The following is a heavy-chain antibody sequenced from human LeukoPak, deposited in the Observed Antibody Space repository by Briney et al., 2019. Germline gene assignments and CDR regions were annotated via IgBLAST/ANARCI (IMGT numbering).Heavy chain of an antibody. CDR1: GYTFTSYA. CDR2: INTGNSYT. D-gene: IGHD6-19*01. J-gene: IGHJ4*02. CDR3: ARPIAVAGFDY. Sequence: ASVKVSCKASGYTFTSYAIHWVRQAPGQSLEWMGWINTGNSYTKYSQKFQGRVTITRDTSATTAYMELSSLTSEDTAVYYCARPIAVAGFDYWGQGTLVTVSS. V-gene: IGHV1-3*04.